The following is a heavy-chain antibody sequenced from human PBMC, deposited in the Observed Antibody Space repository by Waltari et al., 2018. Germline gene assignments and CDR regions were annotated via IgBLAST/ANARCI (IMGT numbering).Heavy chain of an antibody. CDR2: IHPSVRT. D-gene: IGHD2-15*01. Sequence: QVQLQESGPGLVNPSGTLSLTCVVSGSSIRSNYWWSWVRPSPGKGLERSGQIHPSVRTYSPPSLRRRVSVSLDKSKNQFSLSLYFVSDADTAGYYCAADRGNGLYFDYWGQGTLVTVSS. CDR3: AADRGNGLYFDY. J-gene: IGHJ4*02. CDR1: GSSIRSNYW. V-gene: IGHV4-4*02.